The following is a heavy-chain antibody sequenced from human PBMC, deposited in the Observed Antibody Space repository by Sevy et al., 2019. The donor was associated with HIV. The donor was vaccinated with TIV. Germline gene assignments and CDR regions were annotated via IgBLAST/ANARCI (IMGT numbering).Heavy chain of an antibody. CDR3: AKGQTDYYDTSGPVDY. D-gene: IGHD3-22*01. J-gene: IGHJ4*02. CDR1: GFTFSSYA. V-gene: IGHV3-30*18. Sequence: GGSLRLSCAASGFTFSSYAMHWVRQAPGKGLERVAAIPYDGSSKYYADSVKGRLTISRDNSKNTLYLQMNSLRAEDTALYYCAKGQTDYYDTSGPVDYWGQGTLVTVSS. CDR2: IPYDGSSK.